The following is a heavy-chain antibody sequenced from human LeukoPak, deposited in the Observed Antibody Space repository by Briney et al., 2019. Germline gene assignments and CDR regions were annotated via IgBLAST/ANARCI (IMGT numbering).Heavy chain of an antibody. J-gene: IGHJ3*02. V-gene: IGHV3-23*01. CDR2: IHGNTVIT. D-gene: IGHD3-22*01. CDR1: AISFSSYA. CDR3: AKPGLYYYDSSGYSGAFDI. Sequence: GGSLRLSCATSAISFSSYAVTWLSQAPGKGLEWVSAIHGNTVITYYADSVKGRFTISRDNSKNTLDLQMNSLRVEDTALYYCAKPGLYYYDSSGYSGAFDIWGQGTMVTVSS.